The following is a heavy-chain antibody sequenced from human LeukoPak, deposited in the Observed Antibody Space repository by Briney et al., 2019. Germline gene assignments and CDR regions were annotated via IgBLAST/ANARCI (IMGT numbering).Heavy chain of an antibody. V-gene: IGHV1-2*02. Sequence: ASVKVSCKASGYTFTAYYLHWVRQAPGQGLEWMGWIDSNTGDTKYTQKFQGRVSMTRDTSFNTAYMELSRLTSDDTAVYYCARDRSITEKYTGRYFHDYWGQGSLGTVSS. CDR1: GYTFTAYY. CDR2: IDSNTGDT. J-gene: IGHJ4*02. CDR3: ARDRSITEKYTGRYFHDY. D-gene: IGHD1-26*01.